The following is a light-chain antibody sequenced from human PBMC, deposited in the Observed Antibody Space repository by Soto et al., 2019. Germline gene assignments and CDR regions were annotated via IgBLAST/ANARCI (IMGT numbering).Light chain of an antibody. CDR1: KLGHKY. V-gene: IGLV3-1*01. Sequence: SYELTQPASVSGSPGQTASITFSGDKLGHKYACWYQQKPGQSPVLVIYQDSKRPSGIPERFSGSNSGNTATLTISGTQAMDEADYYCQAWDSSTAVFGTGTKVTVL. CDR3: QAWDSSTAV. J-gene: IGLJ1*01. CDR2: QDS.